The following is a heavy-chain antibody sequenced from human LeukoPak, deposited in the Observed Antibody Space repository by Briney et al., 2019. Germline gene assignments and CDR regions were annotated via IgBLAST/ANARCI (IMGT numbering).Heavy chain of an antibody. CDR3: AREYYYDNYFDY. CDR1: GFTFSSYW. J-gene: IGHJ4*02. V-gene: IGHV3-74*01. Sequence: PAGSLRLSCAASGFTFSSYWMHWVRQAPGKGLVWVSRINSDGRSTTYADSVKGRFTISRDNAKNTLYLQMNSLRAEDTAVYYCAREYYYDNYFDYWGQGTLVTVSS. D-gene: IGHD3-22*01. CDR2: INSDGRST.